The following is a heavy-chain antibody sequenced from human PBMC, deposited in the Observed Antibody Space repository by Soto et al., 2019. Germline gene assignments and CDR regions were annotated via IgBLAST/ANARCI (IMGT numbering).Heavy chain of an antibody. CDR2: VYHSGTT. CDR1: GGSISDNW. D-gene: IGHD2-21*01. J-gene: IGHJ4*02. CDR3: AIHVAVARTRGFDS. V-gene: IGHV4-4*02. Sequence: QVQLQESGPGLVKPSGTLSLTCAVSGGSISDNWWSWVRQPPGKGLEWIGEVYHSGTTYSNPSLKSRFPISLDKSASQISLTLNSVTAADTAVYYCAIHVAVARTRGFDSWGQGTLVTFSS.